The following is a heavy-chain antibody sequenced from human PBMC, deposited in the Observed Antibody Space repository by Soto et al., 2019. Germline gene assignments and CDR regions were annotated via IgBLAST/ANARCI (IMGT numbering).Heavy chain of an antibody. CDR2: ISAYNGNT. CDR1: GYTFTIYG. J-gene: IGHJ1*01. CDR3: AISSCSSTSCYALYFQH. D-gene: IGHD2-2*01. V-gene: IGHV1-18*01. Sequence: ALVKVACKASGYTFTIYGISWGRQDPGQGLEWMGWISAYNGNTNYAQKLQGRVTMTTDTSTSTAYMELRSLRSDDTAVYYCAISSCSSTSCYALYFQHWGQGTLVTVSS.